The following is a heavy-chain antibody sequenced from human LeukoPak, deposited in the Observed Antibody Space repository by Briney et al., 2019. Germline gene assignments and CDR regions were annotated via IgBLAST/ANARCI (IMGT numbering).Heavy chain of an antibody. CDR1: GGSISNYY. Sequence: PSETLSLTCTVSGGSISNYYWAWIRQPPGKGLEWIGSINYSGNTYYHPSLESRVTISVDTSKTQFSLKLTSVTAADTAVFYCARLDLVSRWFDPWGQGTLVTVSS. CDR3: ARLDLVSRWFDP. D-gene: IGHD2-8*02. V-gene: IGHV4-39*01. J-gene: IGHJ5*02. CDR2: INYSGNT.